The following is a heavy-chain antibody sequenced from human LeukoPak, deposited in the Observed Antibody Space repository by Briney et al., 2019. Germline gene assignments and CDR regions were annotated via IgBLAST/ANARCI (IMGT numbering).Heavy chain of an antibody. CDR1: GFTFSSYW. J-gene: IGHJ4*02. CDR3: ARGTGSHYSLGY. CDR2: INSDGSST. D-gene: IGHD1-26*01. V-gene: IGHV3-74*01. Sequence: GGSLRLSCAASGFTFSSYWMHWVRQAPGKGLVWVSRINSDGSSTNYADSEKGRFTISRDNAKNTLYLQMDSLRAEDTAMYYCARGTGSHYSLGYWGQGTLVPVSS.